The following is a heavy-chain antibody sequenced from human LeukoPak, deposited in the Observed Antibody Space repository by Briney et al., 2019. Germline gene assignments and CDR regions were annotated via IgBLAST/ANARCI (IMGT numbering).Heavy chain of an antibody. J-gene: IGHJ5*02. CDR1: GGSFSGYY. CDR3: AAEMTTVTTQNRNWFDL. Sequence: SETLSLTCAVYGGSFSGYYWSWIRQPPGKGLEWIGEINHSGSTNYNPSLKSRVTISVDTSKNQFSLKLSSVTAADTAVYYCAAEMTTVTTQNRNWFDLWGQGTLVTVSS. CDR2: INHSGST. V-gene: IGHV4-34*01. D-gene: IGHD4-17*01.